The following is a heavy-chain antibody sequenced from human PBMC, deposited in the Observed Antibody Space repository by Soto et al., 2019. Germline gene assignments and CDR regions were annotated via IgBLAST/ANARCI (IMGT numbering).Heavy chain of an antibody. CDR3: ASSPRGGGMDA. D-gene: IGHD3-10*01. CDR1: GGTFSSYA. J-gene: IGHJ6*01. V-gene: IGHV1-69*01. Sequence: QVQLVQSGAEVKKPGSSVKVSCKASGGTFSSYAISWVRQAPGQGLEWMGGIIPIFGTANYAQKFQGRVTMTAEESPRTAYRGLRGVRSGDTAVYYWASSPRGGGMDAWGQGTTFPFP. CDR2: IIPIFGTA.